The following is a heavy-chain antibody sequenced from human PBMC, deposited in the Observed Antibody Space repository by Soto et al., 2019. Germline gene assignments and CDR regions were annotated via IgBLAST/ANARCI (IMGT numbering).Heavy chain of an antibody. CDR3: ATAGQELQLDSDY. CDR1: GFIVSSNY. V-gene: IGHV3-53*02. Sequence: EVQLVATGGGLIQPGGSLRLPCAASGFIVSSNYMNWVRQAPGKGLKWLSCIFGGGSTYYADSVEGRFTISRDNSKNTVYIQMSSLRADDTAIYYCATAGQELQLDSDYWGQGTLVTGSS. J-gene: IGHJ4*02. CDR2: IFGGGST. D-gene: IGHD6-13*01.